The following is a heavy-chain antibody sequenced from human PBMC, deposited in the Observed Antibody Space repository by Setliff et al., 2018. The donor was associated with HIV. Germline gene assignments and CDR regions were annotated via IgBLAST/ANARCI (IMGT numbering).Heavy chain of an antibody. V-gene: IGHV4-39*07. CDR1: GGAINTNNYY. Sequence: ETLSLTCTVSGGAINTNNYYWGWIRQTPGAGLEWIGSIHYGGSTYFYNPSLKSRVAISVDKSKNQFSVKLSSVTAADTAVYYCASGGHYCSSAPFPIDFWGQGMLVTVSS. J-gene: IGHJ4*02. CDR3: ASGGHYCSSAPFPIDF. D-gene: IGHD6-6*01. CDR2: IHYGGST.